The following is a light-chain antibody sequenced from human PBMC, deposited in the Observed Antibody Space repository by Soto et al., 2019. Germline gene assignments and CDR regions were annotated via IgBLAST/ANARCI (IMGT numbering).Light chain of an antibody. CDR1: STDVGCYNL. J-gene: IGLJ1*01. CDR3: CSYTVSTTFV. CDR2: EGS. V-gene: IGLV2-23*01. Sequence: QSALTQAASVSGSPGQSITISCTGTSTDVGCYNLVSWYQQSPGKAPELMIYEGSKRPSGVSNRFSGSKSGNTASLTISGLQAEDEADYYCCSYTVSTTFVFGTGTKLTVL.